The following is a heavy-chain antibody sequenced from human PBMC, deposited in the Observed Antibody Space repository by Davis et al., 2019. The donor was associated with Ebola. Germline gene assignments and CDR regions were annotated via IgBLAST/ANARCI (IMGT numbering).Heavy chain of an antibody. CDR3: AREGGSYYDSSGYVFDI. CDR2: INLTTGGT. D-gene: IGHD3-22*01. CDR1: GYRFTSYY. V-gene: IGHV1-46*01. Sequence: ASVKVSCKASGYRFTSYYMHWVRQAPGQGLEWMGIINLTTGGTSYAQNFQVRVNMTRDTSTGTVYMELSSLRSEDTAVYYCAREGGSYYDSSGYVFDIWGQGTMVKVSS. J-gene: IGHJ3*02.